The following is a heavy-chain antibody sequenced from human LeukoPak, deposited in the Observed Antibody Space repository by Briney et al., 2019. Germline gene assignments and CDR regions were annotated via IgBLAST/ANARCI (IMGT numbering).Heavy chain of an antibody. CDR2: ISSSGSTI. CDR3: ARGNRDSSGFYFYYGMDV. J-gene: IGHJ6*02. CDR1: GFTFSDYY. V-gene: IGHV3-11*01. Sequence: GGSLRLSCAASGFTFSDYYMSWIRQAPGKGLEWVSYISSSGSTIYYADSVKGRFTISRDNAKNSLYLQMNSLRAEDTAFYYCARGNRDSSGFYFYYGMDVWGQGTTVTVSS. D-gene: IGHD6-19*01.